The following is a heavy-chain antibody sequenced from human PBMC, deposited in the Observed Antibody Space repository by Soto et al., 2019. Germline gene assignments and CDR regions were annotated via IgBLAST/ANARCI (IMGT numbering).Heavy chain of an antibody. Sequence: GGSLRLSCAASGFTFSGSAMHWVRQASGKGLEWVGRIRSKANSYATAYAASVKGRFTISRDDSKNTASLQMNSLKAEDTALYYCTLANCSGGTCYPAFDIWGQGTMVTVSS. CDR1: GFTFSGSA. J-gene: IGHJ3*02. D-gene: IGHD2-15*01. CDR3: TLANCSGGTCYPAFDI. V-gene: IGHV3-73*01. CDR2: IRSKANSYAT.